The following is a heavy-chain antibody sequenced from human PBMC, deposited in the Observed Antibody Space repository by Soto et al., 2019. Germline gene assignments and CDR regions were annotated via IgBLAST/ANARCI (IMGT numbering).Heavy chain of an antibody. D-gene: IGHD1-26*01. V-gene: IGHV1-69*01. J-gene: IGHJ6*02. CDR3: ARVVGVGATTYYFGMDV. CDR1: GGTFSSYA. CDR2: IIPIFGTA. Sequence: QVQLVQSGAEVKKPGSSVKVSCKASGGTFSSYAISWVRQAPGQGLEWMGGIIPIFGTANYAQKFQGRVTITADESTSTAYMELSSLRSEDTAVYYCARVVGVGATTYYFGMDVWGQGTTVTVSS.